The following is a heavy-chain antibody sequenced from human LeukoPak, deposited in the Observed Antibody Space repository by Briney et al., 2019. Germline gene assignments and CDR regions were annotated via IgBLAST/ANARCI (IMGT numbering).Heavy chain of an antibody. Sequence: GGSLRLSCAASGFSVSSNYMSWVRQAPGKGLDWVSVIYSGGSTYYADSVKGRFTISRDNAKNTLYLQMNSLRAEDTAVYYCASLPLLQPTPVGYYDSSGYYVEAFDIWGQGAMVTVSS. V-gene: IGHV3-66*01. CDR1: GFSVSSNY. D-gene: IGHD3-22*01. CDR2: IYSGGST. J-gene: IGHJ3*02. CDR3: ASLPLLQPTPVGYYDSSGYYVEAFDI.